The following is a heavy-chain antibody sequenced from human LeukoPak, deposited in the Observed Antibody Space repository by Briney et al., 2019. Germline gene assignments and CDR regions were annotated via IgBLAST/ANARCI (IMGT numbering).Heavy chain of an antibody. D-gene: IGHD5/OR15-5a*01. J-gene: IGHJ2*01. V-gene: IGHV4-4*07. Sequence: SETLSLTCTVSSGSINSYYWTWIRQPAGKGLEWLGRVYTSGSPNYNPSLKGRVTMSLDTSKNQFSLKLRSVTAADTAVYYCATRPKFMSTYFDLWGRGTLVTVSS. CDR1: SGSINSYY. CDR2: VYTSGSP. CDR3: ATRPKFMSTYFDL.